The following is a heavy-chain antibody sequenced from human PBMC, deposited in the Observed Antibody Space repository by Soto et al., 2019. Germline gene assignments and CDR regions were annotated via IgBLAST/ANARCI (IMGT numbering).Heavy chain of an antibody. CDR1: GFTFSNAW. CDR3: TTDQSWRGRQTYYYDSSGYSDY. D-gene: IGHD3-22*01. V-gene: IGHV3-15*01. Sequence: GGSLRLSCAASGFTFSNAWMSWVRQAPGKGLEWVGRIKSKTDGGTTDYAAPVKGRFTISRDDSKNTLYLQMNSLKTEDTAVYYCTTDQSWRGRQTYYYDSSGYSDYWGQGTLVTVSS. CDR2: IKSKTDGGTT. J-gene: IGHJ4*02.